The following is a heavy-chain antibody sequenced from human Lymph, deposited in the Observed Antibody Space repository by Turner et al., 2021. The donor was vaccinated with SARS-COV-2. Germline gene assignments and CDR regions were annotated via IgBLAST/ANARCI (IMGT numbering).Heavy chain of an antibody. V-gene: IGHV3-21*01. Sequence: ELQLVESAGGLVKPGGYLRLSCPASGFTFSSYSMNWVRQAPGMGLQWVSSITFTSSYLYYADSGKGRFTISRDNAKNSLYLQMNSLRAEDTAVYECARCPPDFPYYFDYWGQGTLVTVSS. CDR3: ARCPPDFPYYFDY. CDR1: GFTFSSYS. CDR2: ITFTSSYL. J-gene: IGHJ4*02. D-gene: IGHD2-21*02.